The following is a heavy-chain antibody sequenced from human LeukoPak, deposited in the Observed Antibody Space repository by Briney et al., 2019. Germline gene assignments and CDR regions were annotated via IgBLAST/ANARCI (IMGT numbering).Heavy chain of an antibody. CDR2: ISGSGDST. Sequence: GGSLRLSCAASGFTFSSYTMSWVRQAPGKGLEWVSTISGSGDSTYYADSVKGRFTISRDNSKNTLYLQMNSLRAEDTAVYYCAKASQWFYYFDYWGQGTLVTVSS. V-gene: IGHV3-23*01. D-gene: IGHD3-22*01. CDR3: AKASQWFYYFDY. CDR1: GFTFSSYT. J-gene: IGHJ4*02.